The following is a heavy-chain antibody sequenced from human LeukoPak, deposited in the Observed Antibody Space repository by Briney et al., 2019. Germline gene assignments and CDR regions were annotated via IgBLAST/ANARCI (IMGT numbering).Heavy chain of an antibody. CDR2: IYYSGST. V-gene: IGHV4-39*01. CDR1: GGSISSSSYY. CDR3: ARSSGYSSSGGLNWFDT. D-gene: IGHD6-13*01. J-gene: IGHJ5*02. Sequence: PSETLSLTCTVSGGSISSSSYYWGWIRQPPGKGLEWIGSIYYSGSTYYNPSLKSRVTISVDTSKNQFFLKLSSVTAADTAVYYCARSSGYSSSGGLNWFDTWGQGTLVTVSS.